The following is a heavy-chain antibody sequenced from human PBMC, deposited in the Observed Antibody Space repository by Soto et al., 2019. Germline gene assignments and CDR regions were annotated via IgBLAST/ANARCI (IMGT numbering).Heavy chain of an antibody. CDR3: ARGIVRGGFDI. Sequence: QVQLQEAGPGLVRPSQTLSLTCTVAGGPMSENDYYWSWLRQSPGQGLQWIGYIYDTWTTSYSPSLKSRVTMSADTSRNQFSLKLTSVTAADTALYFCARGIVRGGFDIWGKGTVVTVSS. D-gene: IGHD3-10*02. CDR2: IYDTWTT. CDR1: GGPMSENDYY. J-gene: IGHJ3*02. V-gene: IGHV4-30-4*01.